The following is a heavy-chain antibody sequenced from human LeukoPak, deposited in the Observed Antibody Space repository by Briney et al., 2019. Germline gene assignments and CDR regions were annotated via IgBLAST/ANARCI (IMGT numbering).Heavy chain of an antibody. CDR3: ARGDGSGSYQAFDI. CDR1: GGSISSGGYS. V-gene: IGHV4-30-2*01. D-gene: IGHD3-10*01. Sequence: SQTLSLTCAVSGGSISSGGYSWSWIRQPPGKGLEWIGYIYHSGSTYYNPSLKSRVTISIDRSKNQFSLKLKSVTAADTAVYYCARGDGSGSYQAFDIWGQGTMVTVSS. CDR2: IYHSGST. J-gene: IGHJ3*02.